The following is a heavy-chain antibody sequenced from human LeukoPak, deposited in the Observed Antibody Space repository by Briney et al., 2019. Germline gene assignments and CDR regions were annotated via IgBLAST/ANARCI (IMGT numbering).Heavy chain of an antibody. CDR2: INKSGGTT. CDR3: AKGAYYDL. D-gene: IGHD3-22*01. J-gene: IGHJ4*02. CDR1: GFTFTSYA. V-gene: IGHV3-23*01. Sequence: PGGSLRLSCAASGFTFTSYAMTWVRQAPGKGLEWVSTINKSGGTTYYADSVKGRFTISRDNSENTLHLQMNSLRAEDTAVYYCAKGAYYDLWGQGTLVTVSS.